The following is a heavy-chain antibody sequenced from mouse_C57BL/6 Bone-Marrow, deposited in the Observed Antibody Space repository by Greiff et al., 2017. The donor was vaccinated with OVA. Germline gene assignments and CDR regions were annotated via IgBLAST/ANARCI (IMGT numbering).Heavy chain of an antibody. CDR3: ARKGDSSGYVWFAY. J-gene: IGHJ3*01. Sequence: QVQLQQSGAELVRPGASVKLSCKASGYTFTSYGISWVKQRTGQGLEWIGEIYPRSGNTYYNEKFKGKATLTADKSSSTAYMELRSLTSEDSAVYFCARKGDSSGYVWFAYWGQGTLVTVSA. V-gene: IGHV1-81*01. D-gene: IGHD3-2*01. CDR2: IYPRSGNT. CDR1: GYTFTSYG.